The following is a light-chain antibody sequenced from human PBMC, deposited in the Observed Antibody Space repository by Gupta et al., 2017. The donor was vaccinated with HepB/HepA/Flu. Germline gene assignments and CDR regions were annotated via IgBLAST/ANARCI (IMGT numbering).Light chain of an antibody. J-gene: IGLJ1*01. Sequence: SSDLPQAPALSVALAQTIRITCQGDSLRNYYATWYQQQPGQAPVLVIYGQNNRPSGMPNRFSGSKSGNTASLTITGAQAEDEADYHCNSRDSSNDHLVFGTGTKVTVL. CDR1: SLRNYY. CDR2: GQN. V-gene: IGLV3-19*01. CDR3: NSRDSSNDHLV.